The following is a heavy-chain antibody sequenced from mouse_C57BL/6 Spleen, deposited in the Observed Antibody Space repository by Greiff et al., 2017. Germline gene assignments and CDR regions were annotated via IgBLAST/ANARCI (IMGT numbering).Heavy chain of an antibody. J-gene: IGHJ4*01. D-gene: IGHD2-2*01. V-gene: IGHV1-54*01. Sequence: QLQQSGAELVRPGTSVKVSCKASGYAFTNYLIEWVKQRPGQGLEWIGVINPGSGGTNYNEKFKGKATLTADKSSSTAYMQLSSLTSEDSAVYFCARLRVTYARDYWGQGTSVTVSS. CDR1: GYAFTNYL. CDR2: INPGSGGT. CDR3: ARLRVTYARDY.